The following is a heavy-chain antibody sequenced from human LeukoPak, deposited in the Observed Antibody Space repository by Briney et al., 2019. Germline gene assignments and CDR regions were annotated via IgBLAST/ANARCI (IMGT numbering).Heavy chain of an antibody. CDR2: VHGDGNNI. CDR1: GFPFSSYA. D-gene: IGHD4-17*01. CDR3: ARSYGDYFGDYGMDV. V-gene: IGHV3-74*01. J-gene: IGHJ6*02. Sequence: GGSLRLSCAASGFPFSSYAMYWVRQAPGKGLVWVSRVHGDGNNIGYADSVKGRFTIFRDNAKNTLYLQMNSLRAEDTAVYYCARSYGDYFGDYGMDVWGQGTTVTVSS.